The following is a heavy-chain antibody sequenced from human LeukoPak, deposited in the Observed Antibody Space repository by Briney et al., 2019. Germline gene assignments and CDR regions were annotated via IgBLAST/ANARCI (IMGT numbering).Heavy chain of an antibody. V-gene: IGHV3-66*01. J-gene: IGHJ6*02. CDR2: IYSGGST. Sequence: GGSLRLSCAASGFTVSSNYMSWVRQAPGKGLEWISVIYSGGSTYYADSVKGRFTISRDNSKNTLYLQLNRLRAEDTAVYYCARDRHSYGMDVWGQGTTVTVSS. CDR1: GFTVSSNY. CDR3: ARDRHSYGMDV.